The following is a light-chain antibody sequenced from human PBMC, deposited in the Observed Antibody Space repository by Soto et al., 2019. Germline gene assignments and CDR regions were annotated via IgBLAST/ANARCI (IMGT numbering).Light chain of an antibody. CDR3: SSCDDSLNGEV. J-gene: IGLJ1*01. CDR2: SNN. CDR1: SSNIGSNT. Sequence: SVLTQPPSASGTPGQRVTISCSGSSSNIGSNTVNWYQQLPGTAPKLLIYSNNQRPSGVPDRFSGSKSGTSASLAISGLQSEDEADYYCSSCDDSLNGEVFGTGTKVTVL. V-gene: IGLV1-44*01.